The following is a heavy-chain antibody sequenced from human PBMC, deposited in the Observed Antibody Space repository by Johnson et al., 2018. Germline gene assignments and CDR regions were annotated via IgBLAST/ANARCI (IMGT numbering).Heavy chain of an antibody. D-gene: IGHD6-19*01. J-gene: IGHJ6*02. CDR1: GFTFSSYG. CDR3: ARGSSGRSLYYYSGMDV. CDR2: IWYDGSNK. Sequence: QVQLVESGGGVVQPGRSLRLSCAASGFTFSSYGMHWVRQAPGKGLEWVAVIWYDGSNKYYADSVKGRFTISRDNSKNTLYLQMNSLRAEDTAVYYCARGSSGRSLYYYSGMDVWGQGTTVTVSS. V-gene: IGHV3-33*01.